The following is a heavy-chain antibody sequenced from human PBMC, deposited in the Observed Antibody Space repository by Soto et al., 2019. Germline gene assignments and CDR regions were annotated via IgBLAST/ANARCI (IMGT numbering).Heavy chain of an antibody. CDR1: GGSFSGYY. J-gene: IGHJ6*02. Sequence: SETLSLTCAVYGGSFSGYYWSWIHQPPGKGLEWNGEINHSGSTSYNPSLKSRVTISVDTSKNQFSLKLSSVTAADTAVYYCARDKITMVRGVIIRYYGMDVWGQGTTVTVSS. CDR2: INHSGST. D-gene: IGHD3-10*01. CDR3: ARDKITMVRGVIIRYYGMDV. V-gene: IGHV4-34*01.